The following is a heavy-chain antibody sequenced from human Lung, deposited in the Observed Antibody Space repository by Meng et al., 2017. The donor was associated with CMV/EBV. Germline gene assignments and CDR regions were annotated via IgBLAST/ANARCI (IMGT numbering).Heavy chain of an antibody. J-gene: IGHJ5*02. Sequence: SETLSLTCTVSGYSISNGYYWGWIRQPPGKGLEWIGSIYHSGSTYYNPSLKSRVTISVDTSKNQFSLKLSSVTAADTAVYYCARDYRTGCSSTSCYNWFDPWGQGTLVTCAS. CDR2: IYHSGST. CDR3: ARDYRTGCSSTSCYNWFDP. V-gene: IGHV4-38-2*02. CDR1: GYSISNGYY. D-gene: IGHD2-2*01.